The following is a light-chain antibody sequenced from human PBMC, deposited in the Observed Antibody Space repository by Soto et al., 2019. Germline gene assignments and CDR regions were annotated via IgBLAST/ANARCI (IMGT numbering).Light chain of an antibody. CDR2: AAS. V-gene: IGKV1-39*01. CDR1: QSISNH. J-gene: IGKJ1*01. CDR3: QQSYSSPPT. Sequence: DIQMTQSPSSLSASVEDRVIITCRASQSISNHLNWYQQKPGKAPKLLIFAASSLRSGVPSRFSGSRSGPDFTLTISSLQPEDFATYYCQQSYSSPPTLGQGTKVDIK.